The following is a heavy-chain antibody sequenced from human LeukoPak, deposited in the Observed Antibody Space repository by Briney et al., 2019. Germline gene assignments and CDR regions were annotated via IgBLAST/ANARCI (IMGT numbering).Heavy chain of an antibody. J-gene: IGHJ4*02. V-gene: IGHV1-3*04. D-gene: IGHD4-23*01. Sequence: VLRSCKASGYTFISYAMHWGGRDPGHRREWMGWINTANGNTKYSQKFQGRAAITRDTSASTAYMELSSLRSEDTSFYYCARNSRVVSTSGLNYWGQGTLVTVSS. CDR2: INTANGNT. CDR1: GYTFISYA. CDR3: ARNSRVVSTSGLNY.